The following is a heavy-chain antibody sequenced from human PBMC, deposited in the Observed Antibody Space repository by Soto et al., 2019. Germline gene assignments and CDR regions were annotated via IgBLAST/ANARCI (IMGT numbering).Heavy chain of an antibody. CDR1: GGSFSGYY. D-gene: IGHD1-26*01. V-gene: IGHV4-34*01. CDR2: INHSGST. Sequence: SETLSLTCAVYGGSFSGYYWSWIRQPPGKGLEWIGEINHSGSTNYNPSLKSRVTISVDTSKNQFSLKLSSVTAADTAMYYCARGERELLYYFDYWGQGTPVTVSS. CDR3: ARGERELLYYFDY. J-gene: IGHJ4*02.